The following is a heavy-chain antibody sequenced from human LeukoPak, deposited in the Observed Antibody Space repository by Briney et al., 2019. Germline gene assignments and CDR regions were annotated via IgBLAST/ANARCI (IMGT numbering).Heavy chain of an antibody. Sequence: ASVKVSCKASGGTFSSYAISWVRQAPGQGLEGMGGIIPIFGTANYAQKFQGRVTITPDESTSTAYMELSSLRSEDTAVYYCARDRGPYDYVWGSYRIYYYYMDVWGKGTTVTVSS. V-gene: IGHV1-69*13. CDR1: GGTFSSYA. J-gene: IGHJ6*03. CDR3: ARDRGPYDYVWGSYRIYYYYMDV. D-gene: IGHD3-16*02. CDR2: IIPIFGTA.